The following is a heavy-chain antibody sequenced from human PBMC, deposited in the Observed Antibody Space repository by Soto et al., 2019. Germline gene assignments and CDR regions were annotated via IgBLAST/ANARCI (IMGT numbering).Heavy chain of an antibody. V-gene: IGHV4-34*01. Sequence: SETLSLTCAVYGGSFSGYYWSWIRQPPGKGLEWIGEINHSGSTNYNPSLKSRVTISVDTSKNQFSLKLSSVTAADTAVYYCARVFMVRGVIVFGKSGYYYMDVWGKGTTVTVSS. J-gene: IGHJ6*03. CDR3: ARVFMVRGVIVFGKSGYYYMDV. CDR2: INHSGST. CDR1: GGSFSGYY. D-gene: IGHD3-10*01.